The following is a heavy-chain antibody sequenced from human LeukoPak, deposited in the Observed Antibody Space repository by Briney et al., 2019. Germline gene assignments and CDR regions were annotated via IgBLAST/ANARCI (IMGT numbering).Heavy chain of an antibody. CDR1: GFTFSSYG. V-gene: IGHV3-30*02. CDR2: IRYDGSNK. CDR3: AKEFSLAATPGRAFDI. D-gene: IGHD2-15*01. J-gene: IGHJ3*02. Sequence: GGSLRLSCAASGFTFSSYGMHWVRRAPGKGLEWVAFIRYDGSNKYYADSVKGRFTISRDNSKNTPYLQMNSLRAEDTAVYYCAKEFSLAATPGRAFDIWGQGTMVTVSS.